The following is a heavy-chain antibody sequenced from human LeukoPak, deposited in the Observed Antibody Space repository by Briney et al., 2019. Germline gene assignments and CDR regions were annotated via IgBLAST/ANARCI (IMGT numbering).Heavy chain of an antibody. J-gene: IGHJ6*02. V-gene: IGHV4-39*01. Sequence: SETLSLTCTVSGDSISSRSYSWGWIRQPPGKGLEWIGTLHYRGSTFYNPSLNSRVIISVDTSQNQFSLSLSSVTAADTSIYYCVRQEGYCFGEKCYGDYAMGVWGQGTTVTVSS. D-gene: IGHD4-17*01. CDR3: VRQEGYCFGEKCYGDYAMGV. CDR1: GDSISSRSYS. CDR2: LHYRGST.